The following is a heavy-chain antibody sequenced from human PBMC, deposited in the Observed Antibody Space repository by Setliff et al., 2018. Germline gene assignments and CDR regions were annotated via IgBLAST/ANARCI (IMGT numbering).Heavy chain of an antibody. Sequence: SVKVSCKASGGTFSSSGISWVRQAPGQGLEWMGGTIPLFGTTSYAQKFQGRVTIITDESTSTAYMGVSSLRSEDTAVYYCAREGVDTRSSTDYRYYMDVWGKGTTVTVSS. CDR1: GGTFSSSG. J-gene: IGHJ6*03. V-gene: IGHV1-69*05. D-gene: IGHD5-18*01. CDR2: TIPLFGTT. CDR3: AREGVDTRSSTDYRYYMDV.